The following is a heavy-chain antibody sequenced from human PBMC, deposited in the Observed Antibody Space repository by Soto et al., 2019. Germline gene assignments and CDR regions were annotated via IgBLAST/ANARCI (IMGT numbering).Heavy chain of an antibody. CDR2: INPSGGST. CDR3: ARGAPSPYGSESYYIFSEYYFDY. CDR1: GYTFNSYY. J-gene: IGHJ4*02. V-gene: IGHV1-46*02. D-gene: IGHD3-10*01. Sequence: ASVKVSCKASGYTFNSYYMHWVRQSPGQGLEWMGIINPSGGSTSYAQKFQGRVTMTRDTSTSTVYMELSSLRSEDTAVYYCARGAPSPYGSESYYIFSEYYFDYWGQGTLVTVSS.